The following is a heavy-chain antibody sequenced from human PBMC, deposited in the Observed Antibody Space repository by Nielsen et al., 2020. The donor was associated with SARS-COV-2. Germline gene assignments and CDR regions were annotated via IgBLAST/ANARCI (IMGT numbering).Heavy chain of an antibody. V-gene: IGHV4-31*03. CDR2: IYYSGST. Sequence: LRLSCTVSGGSISSGGYYWSWIRQHPGKGLEWIGYIYYSGSTYYNPSLKSRVTISVDTSKNQFSLKLSSVTAADTAVYYCASGDDSSGYGGYWGQGTLVTVSS. J-gene: IGHJ4*02. CDR1: GGSISSGGYY. CDR3: ASGDDSSGYGGY. D-gene: IGHD3-22*01.